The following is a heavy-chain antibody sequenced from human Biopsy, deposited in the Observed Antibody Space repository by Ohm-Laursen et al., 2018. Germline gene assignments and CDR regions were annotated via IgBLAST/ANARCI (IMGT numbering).Heavy chain of an antibody. CDR2: IDGSGSST. CDR3: AEGDWIYYFDY. Sequence: SLRLSCAASGFTFSSYAMTWVRQAPGKGLEWVSGIDGSGSSTYYADSVKGRFTISRDNSKNTLYLQMNSLRAEDTAVYYCAEGDWIYYFDYWGQESLVTVSS. J-gene: IGHJ4*02. V-gene: IGHV3-23*05. CDR1: GFTFSSYA. D-gene: IGHD2-21*02.